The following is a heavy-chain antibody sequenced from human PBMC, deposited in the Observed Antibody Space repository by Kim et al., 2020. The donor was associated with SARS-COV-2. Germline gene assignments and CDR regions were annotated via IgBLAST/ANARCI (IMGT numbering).Heavy chain of an antibody. CDR3: ANVALYSGYYQDDY. V-gene: IGHV3-23*01. J-gene: IGHJ4*02. Sequence: DSVKGRFTISRDNSKNTLYLQMNSLRAEDTAVYYCANVALYSGYYQDDYWGQGTLVTVSS. D-gene: IGHD3-22*01.